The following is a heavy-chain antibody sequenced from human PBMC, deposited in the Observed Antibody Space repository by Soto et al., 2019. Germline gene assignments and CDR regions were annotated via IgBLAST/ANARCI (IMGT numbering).Heavy chain of an antibody. D-gene: IGHD1-1*01. Sequence: QVQLVESGGGVVQPGRSLRLSCAASGFTFSTYAMHWVRQAPGKGLEWVALISYDGSNKYYADSVKGRFTISRDNSKNTLFLQMNSLRAEDTAVYYCAKERATGTTGDAFDIWGQGTMVTVSP. CDR3: AKERATGTTGDAFDI. J-gene: IGHJ3*02. V-gene: IGHV3-30-3*01. CDR1: GFTFSTYA. CDR2: ISYDGSNK.